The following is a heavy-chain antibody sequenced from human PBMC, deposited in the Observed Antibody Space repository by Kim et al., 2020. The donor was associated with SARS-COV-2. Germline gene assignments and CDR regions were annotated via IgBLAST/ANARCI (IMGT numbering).Heavy chain of an antibody. J-gene: IGHJ4*02. Sequence: ADTVKGRFTIARYNAKTSLYLQMISLRAEDTAVYYCARDSSSGWFGIFDYWGQGTLVTVSS. CDR3: ARDSSSGWFGIFDY. D-gene: IGHD6-19*01. V-gene: IGHV3-21*01.